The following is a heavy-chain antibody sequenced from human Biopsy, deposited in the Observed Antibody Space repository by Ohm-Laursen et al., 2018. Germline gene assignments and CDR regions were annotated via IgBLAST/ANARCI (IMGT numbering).Heavy chain of an antibody. V-gene: IGHV4-59*07. Sequence: DTLCLTRSVSGGSISSDYWRWIRQPPGKGLEWIGYLFYSGSTNNNPSLKSRVTISVDTTKNQFLLWLNSVTTSETAVYYCARATNSTGWPFYYFYGMDVWGQGTTVTVSS. CDR1: GGSISSDY. CDR2: LFYSGST. J-gene: IGHJ6*02. D-gene: IGHD2/OR15-2a*01. CDR3: ARATNSTGWPFYYFYGMDV.